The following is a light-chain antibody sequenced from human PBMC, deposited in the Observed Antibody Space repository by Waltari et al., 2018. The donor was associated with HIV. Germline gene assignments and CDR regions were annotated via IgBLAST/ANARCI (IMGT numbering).Light chain of an antibody. J-gene: IGKJ4*01. CDR1: HSLHVY. V-gene: IGKV3-11*01. CDR3: QQRSDWLT. Sequence: EILLTQSPASLSLSPGERATLSCRASHSLHVYLAWYQHKVGQAPRLLIYDASKRAPGVPDRFSGGGSGTDFTLTISSLKPEDSAFYFCQQRSDWLTFGGGTKIEIK. CDR2: DAS.